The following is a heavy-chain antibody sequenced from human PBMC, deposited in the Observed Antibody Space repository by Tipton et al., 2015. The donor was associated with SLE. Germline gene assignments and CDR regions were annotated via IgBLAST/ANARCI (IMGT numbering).Heavy chain of an antibody. CDR1: GFTFNSYA. CDR2: ISYDGSNK. CDR3: ARAGLDY. J-gene: IGHJ4*02. Sequence: SLRLSCAASGFTFNSYAMHWVRQAPGKGLEWVAVISYDGSNKYYADSVKGRFTISRDNSKNTLYLQMNSLRAEDTAVYYCARAGLDYWGQGTLVTVSS. V-gene: IGHV3-30-3*01.